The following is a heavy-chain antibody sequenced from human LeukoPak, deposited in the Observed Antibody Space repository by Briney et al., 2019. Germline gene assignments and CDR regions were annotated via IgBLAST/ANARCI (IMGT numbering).Heavy chain of an antibody. D-gene: IGHD1-7*01. CDR2: IYYSGST. CDR1: GGSISSGGYY. CDR3: ATDDEGTA. Sequence: SETLSLTCTVSGGSISSGGYYWGWIRQPPGKGLEWIGSIYYSGSTYYNPSLKSRVTISVDTSKNQFSLKLSSVTAADTAVYYCATDDEGTAWGQGTLVTVSS. V-gene: IGHV4-39*07. J-gene: IGHJ5*02.